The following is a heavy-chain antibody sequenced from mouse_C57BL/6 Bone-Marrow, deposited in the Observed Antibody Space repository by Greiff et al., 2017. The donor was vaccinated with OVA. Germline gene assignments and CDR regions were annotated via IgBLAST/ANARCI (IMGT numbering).Heavy chain of an antibody. D-gene: IGHD2-4*01. J-gene: IGHJ3*01. Sequence: VESGGGLVKPGGSLKLSCAASGFTFSDYGMHWVRQAPEKGLEWVAYISSGSSTIYYADTVKGRFTISRDNAKNTLFLQMTSLRSEDTAMYYCARRRLGAWFAYWGQGTLVTVSA. CDR1: GFTFSDYG. V-gene: IGHV5-17*01. CDR2: ISSGSSTI. CDR3: ARRRLGAWFAY.